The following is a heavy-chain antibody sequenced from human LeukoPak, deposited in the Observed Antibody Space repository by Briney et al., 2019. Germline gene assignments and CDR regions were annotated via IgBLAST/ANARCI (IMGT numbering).Heavy chain of an antibody. D-gene: IGHD3-10*01. CDR1: GFTFSSYA. J-gene: IGHJ4*02. CDR3: ARDGGGRFRVRGVIYYFDY. CDR2: ISYDGSNK. Sequence: PGGSLRLSCAASGFTFSSYAMHWVRQAAGKGLEWVAVISYDGSNKYYADSVKGRLTISRDNSKNTLYLQMNSLRAEDTAVYYCARDGGGRFRVRGVIYYFDYWGQGTLVTVSS. V-gene: IGHV3-30-3*01.